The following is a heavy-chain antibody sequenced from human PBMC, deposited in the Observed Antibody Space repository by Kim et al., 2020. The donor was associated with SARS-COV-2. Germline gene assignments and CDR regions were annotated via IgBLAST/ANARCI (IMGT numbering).Heavy chain of an antibody. J-gene: IGHJ4*01. Sequence: SETLSLTCTVSGDSISSSGYYWGWIRQPPGKGLEWIGTIYYTGSTYYNPSLKSRVTISVDTSMTQFSLKLGSVSAADTAVYYCARAAYSGSRIRYFDYWG. CDR2: IYYTGST. CDR3: ARAAYSGSRIRYFDY. CDR1: GDSISSSGYY. V-gene: IGHV4-39*07. D-gene: IGHD1-26*01.